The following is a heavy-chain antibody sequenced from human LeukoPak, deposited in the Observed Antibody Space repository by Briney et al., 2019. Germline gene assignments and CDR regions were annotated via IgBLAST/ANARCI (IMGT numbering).Heavy chain of an antibody. CDR1: GFTFSNYA. CDR2: ISGSGGTI. D-gene: IGHD3-22*01. CDR3: AKDLKTYDSSGYLDY. J-gene: IGHJ4*02. V-gene: IGHV3-23*01. Sequence: PGGSLRLSCADSGFTFSNYAMSWVRQAPGKGLEWVSAISGSGGTIYYADSVKGRFTISRDNSKNTLYLQMNSLRAEDTAVYYCAKDLKTYDSSGYLDYWGQGTLVTVSS.